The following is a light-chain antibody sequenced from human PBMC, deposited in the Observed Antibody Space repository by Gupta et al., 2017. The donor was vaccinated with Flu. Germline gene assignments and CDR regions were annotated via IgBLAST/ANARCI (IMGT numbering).Light chain of an antibody. J-gene: IGKJ4*01. V-gene: IGKV3-15*01. CDR2: GAS. Sequence: GERATLSCRASQSVNSDLAWYQQKPGQAPRLLIYGASTRATDIPARFSGSGSGTEFTLTISSLQSEDFAVYYCQQYNNWPLTFGGGTKVEIK. CDR3: QQYNNWPLT. CDR1: QSVNSD.